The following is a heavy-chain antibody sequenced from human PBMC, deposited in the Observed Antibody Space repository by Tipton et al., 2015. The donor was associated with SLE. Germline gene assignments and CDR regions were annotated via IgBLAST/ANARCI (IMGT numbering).Heavy chain of an antibody. V-gene: IGHV4-34*01. CDR1: GGSFSGYY. Sequence: TLSLTCAVYGGSFSGYYWSWIRQPPGKGLEWIGEINHSGSTNYNPSLKSRVTLSVDTSKNQFSLKLSSVTAADTAVYYCASLSYCSGGSCAGYWGQGTLVTVSS. D-gene: IGHD2-15*01. CDR2: INHSGST. CDR3: ASLSYCSGGSCAGY. J-gene: IGHJ4*02.